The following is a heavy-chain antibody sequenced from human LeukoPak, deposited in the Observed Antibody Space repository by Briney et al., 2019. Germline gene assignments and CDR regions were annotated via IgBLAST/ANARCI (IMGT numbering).Heavy chain of an antibody. CDR3: ATPQYSSSGDYYFDY. Sequence: GASVKVSCTASGGTFSSYAISWVRQAPGQGLEWMGGIIPIFGTANYAQRFQGRVTITADESTSTAYMELSSLRSEDTAVYYCATPQYSSSGDYYFDYWGQGTLVTVSS. D-gene: IGHD6-13*01. CDR2: IIPIFGTA. J-gene: IGHJ4*02. V-gene: IGHV1-69*13. CDR1: GGTFSSYA.